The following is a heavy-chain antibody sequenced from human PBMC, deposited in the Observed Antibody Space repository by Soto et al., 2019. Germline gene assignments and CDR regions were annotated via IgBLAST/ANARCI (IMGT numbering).Heavy chain of an antibody. V-gene: IGHV4-39*01. CDR3: ARQGVLTIFGARGYFDY. J-gene: IGHJ4*02. CDR2: IYYSGST. CDR1: GGSISSSSYY. D-gene: IGHD3-3*01. Sequence: SETLSLTCTVSGGSISSSSYYWGWIRQPPGKGLEWIGSIYYSGSTYYNPSLKSRVTISVDTSKNQFSLKLSSVTAADTAVYYCARQGVLTIFGARGYFDYWGQGTLVTVSS.